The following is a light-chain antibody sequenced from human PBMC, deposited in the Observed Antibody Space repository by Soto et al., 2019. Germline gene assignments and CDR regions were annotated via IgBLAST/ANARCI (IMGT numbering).Light chain of an antibody. Sequence: EIVLTQSPGTLSLSPGERATLSCRASQSVSSSYLAWYQQKPGQAPRLLIYGASSRATGIPDRFSGSGSGTDFSLTISRRLPEDFGVYYCQQYGNSSWTFGQGTKVEIK. CDR3: QQYGNSSWT. V-gene: IGKV3-20*01. J-gene: IGKJ1*01. CDR1: QSVSSSY. CDR2: GAS.